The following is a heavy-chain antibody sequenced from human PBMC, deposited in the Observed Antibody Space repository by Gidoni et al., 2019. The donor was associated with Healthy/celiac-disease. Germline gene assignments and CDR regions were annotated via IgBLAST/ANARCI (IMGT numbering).Heavy chain of an antibody. J-gene: IGHJ6*02. CDR1: GFTVSSNY. D-gene: IGHD3-10*01. Sequence: EVQLVETGGGLIQPGGSLRLSCAASGFTVSSNYMSWVRQAPGKGLEWVSVIYSGGSTYYADSVKGRFTISRDNSKNTLYLQMNSLRAEDTAVYYCARDFDTMVRGVIIGKKQYYGMDVWGQGTTVTVSS. V-gene: IGHV3-53*02. CDR2: IYSGGST. CDR3: ARDFDTMVRGVIIGKKQYYGMDV.